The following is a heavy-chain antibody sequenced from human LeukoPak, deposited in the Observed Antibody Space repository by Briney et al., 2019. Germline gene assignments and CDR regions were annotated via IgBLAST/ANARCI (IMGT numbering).Heavy chain of an antibody. D-gene: IGHD2-2*02. V-gene: IGHV1-69*04. CDR2: IIPILGIA. J-gene: IGHJ3*02. CDR1: GGTFSSYA. Sequence: SVKVSCKAPGGTFSSYAISWVRQAPGQGLEWMGRIIPILGIANYAQKFQGRVTITADKSTSTAYMELSSLRSEDTAVYYCAGAFYCSSTSCYRAAFDIWGQGTMVTVSS. CDR3: AGAFYCSSTSCYRAAFDI.